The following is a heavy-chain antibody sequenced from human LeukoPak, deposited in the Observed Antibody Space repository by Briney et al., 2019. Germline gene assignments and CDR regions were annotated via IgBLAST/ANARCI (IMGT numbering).Heavy chain of an antibody. D-gene: IGHD2-21*02. CDR1: GLTVSSNY. V-gene: IGHV3-66*01. Sequence: GGSLRLSCAASGLTVSSNYMSWVRQAPGKGLEWVSVIYSGGSTYYADSVKGRFTISRDNSKNTLYLQMNSLRAEDTAVYYCASVVYCGGDCYGGHGMDVWGQGTTVTVSS. J-gene: IGHJ6*02. CDR2: IYSGGST. CDR3: ASVVYCGGDCYGGHGMDV.